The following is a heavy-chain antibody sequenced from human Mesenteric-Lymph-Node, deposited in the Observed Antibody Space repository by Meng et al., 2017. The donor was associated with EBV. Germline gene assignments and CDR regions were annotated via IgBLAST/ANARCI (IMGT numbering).Heavy chain of an antibody. CDR3: ARDSDRVGGYPFDH. J-gene: IGHJ4*02. CDR2: ISRSSGNI. Sequence: VQWGQFGGELEKPGASLKASCVTSGFIFSSCTINWVRQAPGKGLEWVACISRSSGNIYYADKLKGRITISRDDAKNSLYLQMNSLTADDTAVYYCARDSDRVGGYPFDHWGQGTLVTVSS. D-gene: IGHD1-26*01. V-gene: IGHV3-21*01. CDR1: GFIFSSCT.